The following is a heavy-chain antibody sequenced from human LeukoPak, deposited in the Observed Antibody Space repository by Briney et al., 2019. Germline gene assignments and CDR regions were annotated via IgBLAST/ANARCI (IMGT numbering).Heavy chain of an antibody. CDR3: AKDRFSPMYYYDSSGYYD. CDR1: GFTFSSYD. V-gene: IGHV3-23*01. CDR2: ISGSGGST. D-gene: IGHD3-22*01. Sequence: PGGSLRLSCAASGFTFSSYDMHWVRQATGKGLEWVSAISGSGGSTYYADSVKGRFTISRDNSKNTLYLQMNSLRAEDTAVYYCAKDRFSPMYYYDSSGYYDWGQGTLVTVSS. J-gene: IGHJ4*02.